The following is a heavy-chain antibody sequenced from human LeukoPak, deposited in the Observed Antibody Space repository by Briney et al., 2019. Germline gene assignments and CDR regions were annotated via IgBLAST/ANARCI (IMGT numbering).Heavy chain of an antibody. J-gene: IGHJ6*04. V-gene: IGHV1-69*13. CDR3: ARDRLDYGDYETCLDV. D-gene: IGHD4-17*01. Sequence: GASVKLSCKASGGTFSSYAISWVRQAPGQGLEWMGGIIPIFGTANYAQKFQGRVTITADESTSTAYMELSSLRSEDTAVYYCARDRLDYGDYETCLDVWGKGTTVTVSS. CDR1: GGTFSSYA. CDR2: IIPIFGTA.